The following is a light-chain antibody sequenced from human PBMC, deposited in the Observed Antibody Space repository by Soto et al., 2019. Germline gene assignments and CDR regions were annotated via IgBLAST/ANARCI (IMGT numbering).Light chain of an antibody. Sequence: QSALTQPASVSGSPGQSITISCTGTSSDVGGYNYVSWYQQHPGKAPKLMIYEVSNRHSGVSNRFSGSKSGNTASLTISGLQAEDEADYYSSSYTSSSTPVFGGGTKLTVL. CDR1: SSDVGGYNY. CDR2: EVS. CDR3: SSYTSSSTPV. V-gene: IGLV2-14*01. J-gene: IGLJ2*01.